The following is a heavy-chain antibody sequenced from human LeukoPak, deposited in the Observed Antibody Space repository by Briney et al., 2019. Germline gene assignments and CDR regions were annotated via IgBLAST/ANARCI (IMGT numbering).Heavy chain of an antibody. CDR2: IIPILGIA. V-gene: IGHV1-69*04. CDR3: AREVGIAARPPYYYYYGMDV. Sequence: GASVKVSCKASGGTFSSYAINWVRQAPGQGLEWMGRIIPILGIANYAQKFQGRVMITADKSTSTAYMELSSLRSEDTAVYYCAREVGIAARPPYYYYYGMDVWGQGTTVTVSS. CDR1: GGTFSSYA. J-gene: IGHJ6*02. D-gene: IGHD6-6*01.